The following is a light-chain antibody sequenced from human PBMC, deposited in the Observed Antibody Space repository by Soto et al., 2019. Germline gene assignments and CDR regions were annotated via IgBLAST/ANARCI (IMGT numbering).Light chain of an antibody. V-gene: IGKV3-11*01. CDR1: QSVGSS. CDR3: QQRSGYIT. CDR2: DAS. J-gene: IGKJ5*01. Sequence: DIVLTQSPATLSLLPGEWATLSCRASQSVGSSLAWYQHKAGQAPRLLLYDASHRATGIPARFSGSGSGTDFPPTITSLELADFAVFYCQQRSGYITFARGTRREI.